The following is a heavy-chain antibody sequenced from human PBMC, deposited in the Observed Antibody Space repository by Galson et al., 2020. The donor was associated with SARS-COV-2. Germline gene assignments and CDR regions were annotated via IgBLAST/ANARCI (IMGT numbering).Heavy chain of an antibody. V-gene: IGHV3-9*01. CDR1: GFTFDDSA. Sequence: SLKISCAASGFTFDDSAMHWVRQAPGKGLVWVSSISWNSGSIRYADSVKGRFTISRDNAKNSLYLQMNRLRAEDTALYYCAGSVAEGNYYYYYGMDVWGQGTTVTVSS. D-gene: IGHD6-19*01. J-gene: IGHJ6*02. CDR3: AGSVAEGNYYYYYGMDV. CDR2: ISWNSGSI.